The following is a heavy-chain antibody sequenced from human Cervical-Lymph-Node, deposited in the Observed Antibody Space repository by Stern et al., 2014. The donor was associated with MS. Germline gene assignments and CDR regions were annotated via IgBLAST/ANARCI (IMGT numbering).Heavy chain of an antibody. D-gene: IGHD2-21*01. J-gene: IGHJ3*02. CDR3: GREPPGVKATDI. V-gene: IGHV3-33*01. CDR2: IWYDGSNK. Sequence: VQLVESGGGVVQPGRSLRLSCAASGFTFSSYGMHWVRQAPGKGLEWVAVIWYDGSNKYYADSVKGRFTISRDNSKNTLYLQMNSLRAEDTAVYYCGREPPGVKATDIWGQGTMVTVSS. CDR1: GFTFSSYG.